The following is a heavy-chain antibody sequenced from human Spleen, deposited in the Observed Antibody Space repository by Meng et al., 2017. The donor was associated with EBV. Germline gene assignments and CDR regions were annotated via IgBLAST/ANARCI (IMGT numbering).Heavy chain of an antibody. J-gene: IGHJ5*01. CDR3: AHTYQLLTAFDS. Sequence: QFPLKESGPTQVKPTQTLTLPCTFSGFLLSTSGVGVGWFRQPPGKALEWLALIYWGDDKRYNPALKSRVTITRGTSEKQVVLTMTNMDHVDTATYYCAHTYQLLTAFDSWGQGTLVTVSS. D-gene: IGHD2-2*01. CDR2: IYWGDDK. V-gene: IGHV2-5*02. CDR1: GFLLSTSGVG.